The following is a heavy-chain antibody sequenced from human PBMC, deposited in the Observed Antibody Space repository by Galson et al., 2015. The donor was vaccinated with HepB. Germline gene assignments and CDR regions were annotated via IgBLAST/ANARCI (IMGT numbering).Heavy chain of an antibody. D-gene: IGHD3-10*01. CDR3: AKSPPMAREPGDAPGMMYAFDI. CDR1: GFTFSSYA. CDR2: ISGSGGST. Sequence: SLRLSCAASGFTFSSYAMSWVRQAPGKGLEWVSAISGSGGSTYYADSVKGRFTISRDNSKNTLYLQMNSLRAEDTAVYYCAKSPPMAREPGDAPGMMYAFDIWGQGTMVTVSS. J-gene: IGHJ3*02. V-gene: IGHV3-23*01.